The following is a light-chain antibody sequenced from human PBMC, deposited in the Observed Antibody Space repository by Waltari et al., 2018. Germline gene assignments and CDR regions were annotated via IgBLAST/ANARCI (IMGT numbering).Light chain of an antibody. J-gene: IGLJ2*01. Sequence: QSALTQPASVSGSPGQSITISCTGSSSDVGGDDSVYWYEDHPGQAPKVIIYDVNKRPSGVSDRFSGSKSGNTASLTISGLQAEDEATFYCSSQSTNNGVIFGGGTKVTVL. CDR1: SSDVGGDDS. CDR2: DVN. V-gene: IGLV2-14*03. CDR3: SSQSTNNGVI.